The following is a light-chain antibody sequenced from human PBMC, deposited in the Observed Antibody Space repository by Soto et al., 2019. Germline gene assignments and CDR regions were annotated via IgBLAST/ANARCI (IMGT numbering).Light chain of an antibody. V-gene: IGLV1-47*01. CDR1: NSNIGSNY. Sequence: QSVLTQSPSASGTPGQRVTISCSGINSNIGSNYVHWYQQFPGTAPKVLIYRNSQRPSGVPDRFSGSKSGISASLAISGLRSEDEADYFCATWDDRLSGVVFGGGIKLTVL. CDR3: ATWDDRLSGVV. J-gene: IGLJ2*01. CDR2: RNS.